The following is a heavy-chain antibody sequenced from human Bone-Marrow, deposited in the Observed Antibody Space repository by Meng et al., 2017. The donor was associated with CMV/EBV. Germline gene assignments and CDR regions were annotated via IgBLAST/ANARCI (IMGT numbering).Heavy chain of an antibody. Sequence: ASVKVSCKASGYTFTSYYVHWVRQAPGQGLEWMGIINPRGGGTSYLGNFLGRVTMTRDTSTSTVYMDLSSLTSADTAVYYCARDVDYPNWFDPWGQGTLVTVSS. CDR3: ARDVDYPNWFDP. D-gene: IGHD4-11*01. V-gene: IGHV1-46*01. CDR1: GYTFTSYY. CDR2: INPRGGGT. J-gene: IGHJ5*02.